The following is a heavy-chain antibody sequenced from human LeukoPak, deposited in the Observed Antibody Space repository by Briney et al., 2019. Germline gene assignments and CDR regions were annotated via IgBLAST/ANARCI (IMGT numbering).Heavy chain of an antibody. CDR1: GFTFSSYA. CDR3: TSTSGWYPRFDY. J-gene: IGHJ4*02. CDR2: ISGSSGST. Sequence: SGGSLRLSCAASGFTFSSYAMSWVRQAPGKGLEWVSAISGSSGSTYYADSVKGRFTISRDNSKNTLYLQMNSLRAEDTAVYYCTSTSGWYPRFDYWGQGTLVTVSS. V-gene: IGHV3-23*01. D-gene: IGHD6-19*01.